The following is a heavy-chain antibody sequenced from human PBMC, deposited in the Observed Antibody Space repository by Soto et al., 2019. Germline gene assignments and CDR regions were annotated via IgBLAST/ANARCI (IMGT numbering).Heavy chain of an antibody. CDR1: GFTFSSYG. D-gene: IGHD6-13*01. CDR2: IWYDGSNK. V-gene: IGHV3-33*01. Sequence: PGGSLRLSCAASGFTFSSYGMHWVRQAPGKGLEWVAVIWYDGSNKYYADSVKGRFTISRDNSKNTLYLQMNSLRAEDTAVYYCARAHYSSSWYSRAVYYYYGMDVWGQGTTVTVSS. J-gene: IGHJ6*02. CDR3: ARAHYSSSWYSRAVYYYYGMDV.